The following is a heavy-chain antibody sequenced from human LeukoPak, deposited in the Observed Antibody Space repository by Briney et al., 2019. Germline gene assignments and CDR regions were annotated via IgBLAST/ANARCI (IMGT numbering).Heavy chain of an antibody. CDR1: GFTFSSYL. J-gene: IGHJ4*02. CDR3: ARAYNSHFDY. Sequence: GGSLRLSCAASGFTFSSYLMHWVRQAPGKGLVCVSRIKSDGSSTSYADSVKGRFTISRDDAKNTLYLQMNSLRAEDTAVYYCARAYNSHFDYWGQGALVTVSS. V-gene: IGHV3-74*01. CDR2: IKSDGSST. D-gene: IGHD1-1*01.